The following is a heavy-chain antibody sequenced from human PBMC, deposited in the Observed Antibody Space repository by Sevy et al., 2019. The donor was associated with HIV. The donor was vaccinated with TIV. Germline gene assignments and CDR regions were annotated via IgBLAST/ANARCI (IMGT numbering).Heavy chain of an antibody. V-gene: IGHV2-5*01. CDR3: AHTTDSFTSWCSYYTFHGLGV. J-gene: IGHJ6*02. CDR1: GFSLSTDAVA. D-gene: IGHD2-2*02. Sequence: SGPTLVKPTQTLTLTCTFSGFSLSTDAVAVGWIRQPPGKALEWLALIFWTDYTGYIPSLKNRLTIAEDTSKNQVVLTLTNVDPVDTATYFCAHTTDSFTSWCSYYTFHGLGVWGQGTTVTVSS. CDR2: IFWTDYT.